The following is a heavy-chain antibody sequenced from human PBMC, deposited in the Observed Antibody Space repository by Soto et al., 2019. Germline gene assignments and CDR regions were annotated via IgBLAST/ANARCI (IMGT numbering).Heavy chain of an antibody. CDR1: GYSFTSYW. Sequence: PGESLKISCKGSGYSFTSYWIGWVRQMPGKGLEWMGIIYPGDSDTRYSPSFQGQVTISADKSISTAYLQWSSLKASDTAMYYCARQHWNDELQAWFDPWGQGTLVTVSS. CDR2: IYPGDSDT. V-gene: IGHV5-51*01. J-gene: IGHJ5*02. CDR3: ARQHWNDELQAWFDP. D-gene: IGHD1-1*01.